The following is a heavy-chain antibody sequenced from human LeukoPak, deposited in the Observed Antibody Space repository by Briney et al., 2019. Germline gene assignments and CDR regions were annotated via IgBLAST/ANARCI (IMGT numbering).Heavy chain of an antibody. D-gene: IGHD3-10*01. Sequence: ASVKVSCKASGYTFTSYDINWVRQATGQGLKWMGWMNPNSGNTGYAQKFQGRVTMTRNTSISTAYMELSSLRSEDTAVYYCASQPVYGSGSYYRYYYYGMDVWGQGTTVTVSS. V-gene: IGHV1-8*01. CDR2: MNPNSGNT. CDR1: GYTFTSYD. J-gene: IGHJ6*02. CDR3: ASQPVYGSGSYYRYYYYGMDV.